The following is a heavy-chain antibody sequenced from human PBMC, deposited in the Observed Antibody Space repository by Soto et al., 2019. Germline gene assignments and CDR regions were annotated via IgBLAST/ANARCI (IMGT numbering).Heavy chain of an antibody. CDR3: ARHRVLFGFGELGYYYGMDV. D-gene: IGHD3-10*01. J-gene: IGHJ6*02. Sequence: SVTLSLTGTLSGGSISSRSYYWDWIRQPPGQGLEWIGSIYYSGSTYYNPSLKSRVTISVDTSKNQFSLKLSSVTAADTAVYYCARHRVLFGFGELGYYYGMDVWGQGTTVT. CDR2: IYYSGST. V-gene: IGHV4-39*01. CDR1: GGSISSRSYY.